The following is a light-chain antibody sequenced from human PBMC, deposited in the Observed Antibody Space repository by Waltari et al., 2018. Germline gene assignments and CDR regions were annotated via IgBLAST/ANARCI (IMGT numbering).Light chain of an antibody. V-gene: IGLV2-11*01. CDR3: CSYAGRYTSV. Sequence: LTQPRSVSGSPGQSLTLSCTGTNSDVGAYNYVSWYQQRPGKAPKLVIYDVDKRPSGVPDRFSGSKAGNTASLTISGLQADDEADYYCCSYAGRYTSVFGGGTKVTVL. CDR2: DVD. J-gene: IGLJ2*01. CDR1: NSDVGAYNY.